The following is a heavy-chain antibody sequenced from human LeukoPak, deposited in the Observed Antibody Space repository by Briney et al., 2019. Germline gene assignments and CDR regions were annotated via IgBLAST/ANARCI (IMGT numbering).Heavy chain of an antibody. CDR1: GFTFEDYT. CDR3: VKDLSYESSGHVFDQ. V-gene: IGHV3-43*01. CDR2: ISWDGTA. J-gene: IGHJ4*02. D-gene: IGHD3-22*01. Sequence: PGGSLRLSCGASGFTFEDYTMHWVRQAPGKILEWVALISWDGTAYYRDSVKGRFTISRDNSKNSLYLQMDSLRCDDTGFYYCVKDLSYESSGHVFDQWGQGTLVTVSS.